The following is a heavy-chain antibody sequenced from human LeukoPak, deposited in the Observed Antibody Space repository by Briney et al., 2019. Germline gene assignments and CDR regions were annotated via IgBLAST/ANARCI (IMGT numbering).Heavy chain of an antibody. CDR3: ARHGRGSRSPNAFDI. Sequence: PGESLKISCKGSGYSFTAYWIGWVRQMPGEDLQWMGIIYPDDSDIRYSPSFQGQVTISADKSIITAYLQWSSLKASDTAMYYCARHGRGSRSPNAFDIWGQGTMVSVSS. CDR1: GYSFTAYW. V-gene: IGHV5-51*01. CDR2: IYPDDSDI. J-gene: IGHJ3*02. D-gene: IGHD3-10*01.